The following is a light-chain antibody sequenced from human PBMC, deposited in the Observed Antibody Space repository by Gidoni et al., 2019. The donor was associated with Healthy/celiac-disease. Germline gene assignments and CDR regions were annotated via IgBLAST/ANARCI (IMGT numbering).Light chain of an antibody. CDR2: ATS. CDR1: QSISSY. Sequence: DSQRTQSPSSLSASVGDRVTITCRASQSISSYLNWDQQTPGKAPNLLIYATSSLQSGVPSRFSGSGSRTDFPLPISCLQPEDFATYYCQQSYRTPSVTFGQETRLEIK. V-gene: IGKV1-39*01. CDR3: QQSYRTPSVT. J-gene: IGKJ5*01.